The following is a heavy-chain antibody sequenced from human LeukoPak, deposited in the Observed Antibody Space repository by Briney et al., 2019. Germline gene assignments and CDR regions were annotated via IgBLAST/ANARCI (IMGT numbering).Heavy chain of an antibody. CDR1: GGSISSSSYY. V-gene: IGHV4-39*07. D-gene: IGHD3-22*01. CDR2: IYYSGST. J-gene: IGHJ4*02. Sequence: SETLSLTCTVSGGSISSSSYYWGWIRQPPGKGLEWIGSIYYSGSTYYNPSLKSRVTISVDTSKNQFSLKLSSVTAADTAVYYCARVEGDYYDSSGYLYYFDYWGQGTLVTVSS. CDR3: ARVEGDYYDSSGYLYYFDY.